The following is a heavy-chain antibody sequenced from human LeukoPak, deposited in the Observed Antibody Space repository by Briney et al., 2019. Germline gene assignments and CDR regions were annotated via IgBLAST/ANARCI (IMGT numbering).Heavy chain of an antibody. J-gene: IGHJ4*02. Sequence: SETLSLTCTVSGGSISSYHWSWIRQPPGKGLEWIGYIYYSGSTNYNPSLKSRVTISVDTSKNQFSLKLSSVTAADTAVYYCARESEQYYFDYWGQGTLVTVSS. CDR2: IYYSGST. V-gene: IGHV4-59*01. D-gene: IGHD6-19*01. CDR3: ARESEQYYFDY. CDR1: GGSISSYH.